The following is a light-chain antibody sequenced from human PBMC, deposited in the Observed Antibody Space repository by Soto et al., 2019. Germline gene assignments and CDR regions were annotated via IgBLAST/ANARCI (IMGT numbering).Light chain of an antibody. J-gene: IGKJ4*01. CDR3: QQYNNWPPLT. CDR2: GAS. CDR1: QSVSSN. Sequence: EIVMTQSPATLSVSPGERATLSCRASQSVSSNLASCQQKPGQAPRLLIYGASTRATGIPARFSGSGSGTQFTLTISSLQSEDFAVYYCQQYNNWPPLTFGGGTKVEIK. V-gene: IGKV3-15*01.